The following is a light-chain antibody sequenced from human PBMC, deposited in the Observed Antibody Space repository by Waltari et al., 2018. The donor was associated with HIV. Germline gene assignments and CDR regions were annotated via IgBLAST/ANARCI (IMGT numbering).Light chain of an antibody. V-gene: IGLV1-44*01. Sequence: QSVLTQPPSASGTPGQRVTISCSGSSSNIGSNTVNWYQQLPGTAPTLLIYISNQRPSGVPDQFSGSKSGTSASLAISGLQSEDEADYYCAAWDDSLNGWVFGGGTKLTVL. CDR1: SSNIGSNT. J-gene: IGLJ3*02. CDR2: ISN. CDR3: AAWDDSLNGWV.